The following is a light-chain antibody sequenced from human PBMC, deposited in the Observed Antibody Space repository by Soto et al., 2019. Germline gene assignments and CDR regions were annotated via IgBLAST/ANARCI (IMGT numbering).Light chain of an antibody. Sequence: QSALTQPASVSGSPGQSITISCTGTSSDVGGDKYVSWYQQHPGKAPKVMIYEVSNRPSGVSIRFSGSKSGNTASLTISGLQAEGEADYYCASNTAGGTLMFGRGTKLTVL. CDR1: SSDVGGDKY. V-gene: IGLV2-14*01. CDR2: EVS. CDR3: ASNTAGGTLM. J-gene: IGLJ3*02.